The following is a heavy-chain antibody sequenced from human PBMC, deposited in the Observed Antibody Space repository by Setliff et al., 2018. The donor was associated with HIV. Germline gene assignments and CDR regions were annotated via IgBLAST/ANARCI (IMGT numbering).Heavy chain of an antibody. CDR3: ARDRQVVVVAATGYYYYYMDV. V-gene: IGHV1-46*01. CDR2: INPSGGST. Sequence: ASVKVSCKASGYTFTSYYMHWARQAPGQGLEWMGIINPSGGSTSYAQKFQGRVTMTRDTSTSTVYMELSSLRSEDTAVYYCARDRQVVVVAATGYYYYYMDVWGKGTTVTVSS. CDR1: GYTFTSYY. J-gene: IGHJ6*03. D-gene: IGHD2-15*01.